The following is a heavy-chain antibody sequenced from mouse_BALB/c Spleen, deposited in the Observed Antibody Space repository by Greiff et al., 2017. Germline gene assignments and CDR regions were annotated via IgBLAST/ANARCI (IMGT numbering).Heavy chain of an antibody. CDR2: INPSNGRT. J-gene: IGHJ3*01. Sequence: QVQLKQPGAELVKPGASVKLSCKASGYTFTSYWMHWVKQRPGQGLEWIGEINPSNGRTNYNEKFKSKATLTVDKSSSTAYMQLSSLTSEDSAVYYCARWTGTRFAYWGQGTLVTVSA. V-gene: IGHV1S81*02. D-gene: IGHD3-3*01. CDR3: ARWTGTRFAY. CDR1: GYTFTSYW.